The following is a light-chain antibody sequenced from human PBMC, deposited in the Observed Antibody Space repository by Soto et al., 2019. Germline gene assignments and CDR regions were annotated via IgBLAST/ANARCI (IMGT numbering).Light chain of an antibody. J-gene: IGLJ1*01. CDR1: NNL. Sequence: QSLLTQPASVSGSPGQSITISCTGTNNLVSWYQQHPGKAPKVVVYEGTKRPSGVSNRFSGSNSGGTASLTISGLQAKDEASYFCCAYVGARSYVFGNGTKVTVL. CDR3: CAYVGARSYV. CDR2: EGT. V-gene: IGLV2-23*01.